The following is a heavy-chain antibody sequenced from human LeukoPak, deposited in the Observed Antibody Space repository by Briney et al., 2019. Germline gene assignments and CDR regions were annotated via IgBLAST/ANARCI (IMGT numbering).Heavy chain of an antibody. CDR3: ARAGPTGTNDAFDI. Sequence: PGGSLRLSCAASGFTVSRNYMTWVRQAPGKGLEWVSVIYSGGSTYYADSVTGRFTISRDNSKNTLYLQMNSLRAEDTAVYYCARAGPTGTNDAFDIWGQGTMVTVSS. V-gene: IGHV3-53*01. CDR2: IYSGGST. J-gene: IGHJ3*02. CDR1: GFTVSRNY. D-gene: IGHD1-1*01.